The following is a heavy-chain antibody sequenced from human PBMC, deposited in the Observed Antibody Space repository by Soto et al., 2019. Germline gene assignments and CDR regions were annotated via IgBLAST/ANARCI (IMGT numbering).Heavy chain of an antibody. J-gene: IGHJ4*02. CDR1: GYTCTDYA. V-gene: IGHV1-3*01. D-gene: IGHD5-18*01. CDR3: ARDTGYTFGSLNY. Sequence: HVELVQSGADAKNPGASVTISCKASGYTCTDYALHWVRQAPGQRLEWMGWMNAGVGNTLYSQKFQGRITITRDTSASTAYMELNSLKSEDTAIYYCARDTGYTFGSLNYWGPGTLVTVSS. CDR2: MNAGVGNT.